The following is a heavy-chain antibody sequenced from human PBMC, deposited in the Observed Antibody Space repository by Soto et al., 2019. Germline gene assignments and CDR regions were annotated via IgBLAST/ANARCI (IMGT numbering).Heavy chain of an antibody. J-gene: IGHJ3*02. CDR1: GGSISSGGYS. CDR3: ARTPDI. V-gene: IGHV4-30-2*01. Sequence: SDTVSLTFAVSGGSISSGGYSWSWIRQPPGKGLEWIGYIYHSGSTYYNPSLKSRVTISVDRSKNQFSLKLSSVTAADTAVYYCARTPDIWGQGTMVT. CDR2: IYHSGST.